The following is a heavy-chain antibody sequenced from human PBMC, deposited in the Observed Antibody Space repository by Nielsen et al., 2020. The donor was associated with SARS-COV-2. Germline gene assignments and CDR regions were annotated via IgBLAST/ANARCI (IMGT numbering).Heavy chain of an antibody. V-gene: IGHV1-18*01. CDR2: ISGFNGYT. CDR3: VRDRAYSNSGWVGEGDY. CDR1: GYMFTIYG. D-gene: IGHD2/OR15-2a*01. J-gene: IGHJ4*02. Sequence: ASVKVSCKASGYMFTIYGISWLRQPPGQGLEWRGWISGFNGYTTNAPSFQGRVITSIEKSTSTAYLELRSLRSDDTAVYYCVRDRAYSNSGWVGEGDYWGQGTPVTVSS.